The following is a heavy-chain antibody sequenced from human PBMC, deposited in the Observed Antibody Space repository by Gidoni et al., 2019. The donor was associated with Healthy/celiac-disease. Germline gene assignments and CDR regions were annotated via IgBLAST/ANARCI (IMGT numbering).Heavy chain of an antibody. CDR1: GGSISSSSYS. J-gene: IGHJ5*02. CDR3: ARHGSSGWYRTGGDWFDP. CDR2: IYYSGST. Sequence: QLQLQESGPGLVKPSETLSLTCTVSGGSISSSSYSWGWIRQPPGKGLEWIGSIYYSGSTYYNPSLKSRVTISVDTSKNQFSLKLSSVTAADTAVYYCARHGSSGWYRTGGDWFDPWGQGTLVTVSS. D-gene: IGHD6-19*01. V-gene: IGHV4-39*01.